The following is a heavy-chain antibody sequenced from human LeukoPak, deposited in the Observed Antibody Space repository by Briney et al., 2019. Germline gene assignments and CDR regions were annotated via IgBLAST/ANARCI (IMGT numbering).Heavy chain of an antibody. D-gene: IGHD2-21*02. CDR3: ARRVAVTARYYFDY. CDR2: IYYSGST. Sequence: SETLSLTCTVSGGSISSYYWSWIRQPPGKGLEWIGYIYYSGSTNYNPSLKGRVTISVDTSKNQFSLKLSSVTAADTAVYYCARRVAVTARYYFDYWGQGTLVTVSS. J-gene: IGHJ4*02. V-gene: IGHV4-59*08. CDR1: GGSISSYY.